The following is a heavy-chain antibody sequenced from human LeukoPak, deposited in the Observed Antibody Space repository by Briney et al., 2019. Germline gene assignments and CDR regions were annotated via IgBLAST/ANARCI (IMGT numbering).Heavy chain of an antibody. CDR2: IRYDGSNK. CDR3: AKMGTTVEPNDY. Sequence: GGSLRLSCAASGFTFSSYGMHWVRQAPGKGLEWVAFIRYDGSNKYYADSVKGRFTISRDNSKNTLYLQMNSLRAEDTAVYYCAKMGTTVEPNDYWGQGTLVTVSS. D-gene: IGHD4-11*01. J-gene: IGHJ4*02. CDR1: GFTFSSYG. V-gene: IGHV3-30*02.